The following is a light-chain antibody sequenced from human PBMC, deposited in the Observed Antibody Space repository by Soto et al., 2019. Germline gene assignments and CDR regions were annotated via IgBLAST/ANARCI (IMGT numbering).Light chain of an antibody. CDR3: SSYSTTSTLV. Sequence: QSALTQPASVSGSPGQSITISCTGTSSDVGGENCVSWYQQHPGRAPKLMIYDVSNRPSGVSNRFSGSKSGNTASLTISGLQAEDEADYYCSSYSTTSTLVFGSGTKVTVL. J-gene: IGLJ1*01. CDR1: SSDVGGENC. V-gene: IGLV2-14*03. CDR2: DVS.